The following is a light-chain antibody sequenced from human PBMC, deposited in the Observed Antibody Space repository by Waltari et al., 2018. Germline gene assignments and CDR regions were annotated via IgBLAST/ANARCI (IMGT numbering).Light chain of an antibody. CDR3: QQSYSTPYT. V-gene: IGKV1-39*01. Sequence: DIQMTQSPSSLSASVGDRVTITCRASQSISSSLNWYQQKPWKAPKLLIYAASSLQSGVPSRFSGSGSGTDFTLTISSLQPEDFATYYCQQSYSTPYTFGQGTKLEIK. CDR2: AAS. J-gene: IGKJ2*01. CDR1: QSISSS.